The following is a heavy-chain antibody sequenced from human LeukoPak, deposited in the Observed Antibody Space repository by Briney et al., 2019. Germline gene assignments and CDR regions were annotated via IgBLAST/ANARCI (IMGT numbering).Heavy chain of an antibody. CDR2: IYYSGST. CDR3: ARDLRPSNAFDI. D-gene: IGHD6-6*01. Sequence: PSETLSLTCTVSGGSISSYYWSWIRQPPGKGLEWIGYIYYSGSTNYNPSLKSRVTISVDTSMNQFSLKLSSVTAADTAVYYCARDLRPSNAFDIWGQGTMVTVSS. J-gene: IGHJ3*02. CDR1: GGSISSYY. V-gene: IGHV4-59*01.